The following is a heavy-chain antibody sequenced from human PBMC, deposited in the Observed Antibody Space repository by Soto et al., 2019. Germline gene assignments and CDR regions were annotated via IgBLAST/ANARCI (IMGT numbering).Heavy chain of an antibody. J-gene: IGHJ4*02. D-gene: IGHD6-19*01. Sequence: QVQLQESGPGLVKPSETLSLTCTVSGGSISSYYWSWIRQPPGKGLEWIGYIYYSGSTNYNPSLKSRVTISVDTSKNQFSLKLSSVTAADTAVYYCARAVPLRPGIAVAHFDFWGQGTLVTVSS. CDR2: IYYSGST. CDR1: GGSISSYY. CDR3: ARAVPLRPGIAVAHFDF. V-gene: IGHV4-59*01.